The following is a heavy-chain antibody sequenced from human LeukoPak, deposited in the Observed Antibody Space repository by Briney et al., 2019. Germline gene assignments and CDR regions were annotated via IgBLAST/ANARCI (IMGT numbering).Heavy chain of an antibody. D-gene: IGHD3-22*01. CDR1: GFTFSSYG. J-gene: IGHJ4*02. Sequence: SGGSLRLSCAASGFTFSSYGMHWVRQAPGKGLEWVAFIRYDGSNKYYADSVKGRFTIPRDNSKNTLYLQMNSLRAEDTAVYYCAKSSNYYDSSGYIDYWGQGTLVTVSS. V-gene: IGHV3-30*02. CDR2: IRYDGSNK. CDR3: AKSSNYYDSSGYIDY.